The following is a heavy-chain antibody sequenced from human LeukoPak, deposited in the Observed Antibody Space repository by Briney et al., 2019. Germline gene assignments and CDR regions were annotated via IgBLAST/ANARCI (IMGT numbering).Heavy chain of an antibody. CDR1: GFTFSSYS. CDR3: ARDNRETYYYDSSGYPFDY. D-gene: IGHD3-22*01. J-gene: IGHJ4*02. CDR2: ISSSSSYI. V-gene: IGHV3-21*01. Sequence: PGGSLRLSCAASGFTFSSYSMNWVRQAPGKGLEWVSSISSSSSYIYYADSVKGRFTISRDNAKNSLYLQMNSLRAEDTAVYYCARDNRETYYYDSSGYPFDYWGQGTLVTVSS.